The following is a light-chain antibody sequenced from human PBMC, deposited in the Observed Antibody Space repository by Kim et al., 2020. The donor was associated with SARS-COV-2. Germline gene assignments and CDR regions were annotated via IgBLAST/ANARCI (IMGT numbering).Light chain of an antibody. CDR2: DVS. J-gene: IGLJ1*01. CDR1: SSDVGNYNY. V-gene: IGLV2-11*01. CDR3: CSYAGRNIYV. Sequence: QSALTQPRSVSGSPGQSVTISCTGTSSDVGNYNYVSWYQHYPGKAPKLMIYDVSKRPSGVPDRFSGSKSGNTASLTIPGLQTEDEADYYCCSYAGRNIYVFGTETKVTVL.